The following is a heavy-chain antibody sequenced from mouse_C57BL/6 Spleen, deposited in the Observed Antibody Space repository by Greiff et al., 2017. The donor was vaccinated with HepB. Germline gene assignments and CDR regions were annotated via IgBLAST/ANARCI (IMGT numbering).Heavy chain of an antibody. CDR1: GYTFTSYT. Sequence: VQLQQSGAELARPGASVKMSCKASGYTFTSYTMHWVKQRPGQGLEWIGYINPSSGYTKYNQKFKGKATLTVDTSSSTAYMQLSSLTSEDSAVYYCARSTITTVVAHWYFDVWGTGTTVTVSS. CDR3: ARSTITTVVAHWYFDV. V-gene: IGHV1-4*01. J-gene: IGHJ1*03. CDR2: INPSSGYT. D-gene: IGHD1-1*01.